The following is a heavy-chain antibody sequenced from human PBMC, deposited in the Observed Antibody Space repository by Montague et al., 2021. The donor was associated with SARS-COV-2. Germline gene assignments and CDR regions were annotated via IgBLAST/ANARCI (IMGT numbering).Heavy chain of an antibody. CDR2: IYTSGST. V-gene: IGHV4-61*02. Sequence: TLSLTCTVSGGSISSGSYYWNGIRQPAGKGLEWIGRIYTSGSTNYNPSLKSRVTISVDTSKNQFSLKLSSVTAADTAVYYCARESLHLTGYYNDYFDYWGQGTLVTVSS. J-gene: IGHJ4*02. D-gene: IGHD3-9*01. CDR3: ARESLHLTGYYNDYFDY. CDR1: GGSISSGSYY.